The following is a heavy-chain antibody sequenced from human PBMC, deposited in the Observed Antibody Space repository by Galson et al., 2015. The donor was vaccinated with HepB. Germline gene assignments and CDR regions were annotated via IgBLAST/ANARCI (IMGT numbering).Heavy chain of an antibody. J-gene: IGHJ4*02. V-gene: IGHV1-2*02. CDR2: INPNSGGT. Sequence: SVKVSCKASGYTFTGYYMHWVRQAPGQGLEWMGWINPNSGGTNYAQKFQGRVTMTRDTSISTAYMELSRLRSDDTAVYYCARGPNLIAARPGKPIDYWGQGTLVTVSS. CDR1: GYTFTGYY. D-gene: IGHD6-6*01. CDR3: ARGPNLIAARPGKPIDY.